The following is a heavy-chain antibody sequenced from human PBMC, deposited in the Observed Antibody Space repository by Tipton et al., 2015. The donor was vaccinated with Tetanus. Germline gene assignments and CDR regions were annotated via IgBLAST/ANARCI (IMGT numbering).Heavy chain of an antibody. D-gene: IGHD4-17*01. Sequence: GLVKPSETLSLTCNVSGASMSSSSYYWDWIRQPPGKGLEWLGSIYYSGSSYYNPSLESRVTISRDTSKNRFSLKLTSVTAADAAVYYCARPSTTVTPRAFDVWGQGTMVTVSS. J-gene: IGHJ3*01. CDR1: GASMSSSSYY. V-gene: IGHV4-39*01. CDR3: ARPSTTVTPRAFDV. CDR2: IYYSGSS.